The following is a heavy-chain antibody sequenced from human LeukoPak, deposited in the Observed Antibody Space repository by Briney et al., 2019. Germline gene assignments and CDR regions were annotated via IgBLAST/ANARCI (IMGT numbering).Heavy chain of an antibody. J-gene: IGHJ4*02. V-gene: IGHV6-1*01. Sequence: SQTLSLTCAISGDSVSSNGASWNWIRQSPSRGLEWLGRTYYRSQQWHSDYAPSVKGRITLNPDTSKNQYSLQLNSMTPEDTAVYYCGRETDFGVVTNWGQGTLITVSS. CDR1: GDSVSSNGAS. D-gene: IGHD3-3*01. CDR2: TYYRSQQWHS. CDR3: GRETDFGVVTN.